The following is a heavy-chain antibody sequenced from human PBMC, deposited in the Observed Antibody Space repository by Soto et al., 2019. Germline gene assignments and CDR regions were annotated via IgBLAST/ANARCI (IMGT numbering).Heavy chain of an antibody. V-gene: IGHV3-33*01. CDR2: IWYDGSNK. Sequence: GGSLRLSCAASGFTFSSYGMHWVRQAPGKGLEWVAVIWYDGSNKYYADSVKGRFTISRDNSKNTLYLQMNSLRAEDTAVYYCARNIYCSSTSCYYYYGMDVWGQGTTVTVSS. J-gene: IGHJ6*02. CDR1: GFTFSSYG. CDR3: ARNIYCSSTSCYYYYGMDV. D-gene: IGHD2-2*01.